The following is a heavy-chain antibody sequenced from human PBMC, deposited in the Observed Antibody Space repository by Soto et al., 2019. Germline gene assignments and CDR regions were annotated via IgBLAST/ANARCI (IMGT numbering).Heavy chain of an antibody. V-gene: IGHV1-8*01. CDR2: INPIIGTT. Sequence: GASVTVSCKASGGTFSIYASIWVRQAPGQGLEWMGWINPIIGTTSYAQKFQGRVTMTRNTSTSTAYMELSSLRSEDTAVYYCARGRFLEWLLVYWGQGTLVTVSS. CDR3: ARGRFLEWLLVY. D-gene: IGHD3-3*01. J-gene: IGHJ4*02. CDR1: GGTFSIYA.